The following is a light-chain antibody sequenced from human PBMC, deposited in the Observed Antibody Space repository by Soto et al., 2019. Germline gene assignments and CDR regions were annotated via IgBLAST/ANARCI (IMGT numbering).Light chain of an antibody. Sequence: DIKMTQSPSSLSASVGDSGTITSLPSQTISTYLNWYQQKPGRAPKLLIYASSSLQSGVPSRCSGSRSGTDFTLTISSLQPEDFATYYCQQRYNTPLTFGGGTKVDIK. CDR3: QQRYNTPLT. J-gene: IGKJ4*02. CDR2: ASS. V-gene: IGKV1-39*01. CDR1: QTISTY.